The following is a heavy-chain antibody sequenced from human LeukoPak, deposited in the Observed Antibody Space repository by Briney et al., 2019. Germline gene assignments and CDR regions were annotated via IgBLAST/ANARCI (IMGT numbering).Heavy chain of an antibody. CDR2: INPSGGST. J-gene: IGHJ6*02. Sequence: ASVKVSCKASAYTFTSYYVHWVRQAPGQGLEWMGIINPSGGSTNYAQTFQGRVTMTRDTSTSTLYMEMSSLRSEDTAVYYCTRDRRVGGTQHYYGMDVWGQGTTVTVSS. CDR3: TRDRRVGGTQHYYGMDV. CDR1: AYTFTSYY. D-gene: IGHD1-26*01. V-gene: IGHV1-46*01.